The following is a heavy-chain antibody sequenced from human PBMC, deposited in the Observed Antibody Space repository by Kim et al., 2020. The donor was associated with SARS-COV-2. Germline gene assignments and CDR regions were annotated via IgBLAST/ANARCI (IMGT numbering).Heavy chain of an antibody. Sequence: SETLSLTCAVYGGSFSGYSLSWIRQPPGKGLEWIGEINHSGSTNYNPSLKSRVTISVDTSKNQFSLKLSSVTAAATAVYYCARGRYGEITIFGVVPGHYYMDVWGKGTTVTVSS. J-gene: IGHJ6*03. CDR3: ARGRYGEITIFGVVPGHYYMDV. V-gene: IGHV4-34*01. CDR1: GGSFSGYS. D-gene: IGHD3-3*01. CDR2: INHSGST.